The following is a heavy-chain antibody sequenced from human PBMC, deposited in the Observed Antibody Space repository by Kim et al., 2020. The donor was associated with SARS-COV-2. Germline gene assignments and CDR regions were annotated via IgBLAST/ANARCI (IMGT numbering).Heavy chain of an antibody. V-gene: IGHV4-39*01. J-gene: IGHJ4*02. CDR2: IYYSGST. CDR1: GGSISSSSYY. CDR3: AARHQLSSWNVDY. Sequence: SETLSLTCTVSGGSISSSSYYWGWIRQPPGKGLEWIGSIYYSGSTYYNPSLKSRVTISVDTSKNQFSLKLSSVTAADTAVYYCAARHQLSSWNVDYWGQGTLVTVSS. D-gene: IGHD6-13*01.